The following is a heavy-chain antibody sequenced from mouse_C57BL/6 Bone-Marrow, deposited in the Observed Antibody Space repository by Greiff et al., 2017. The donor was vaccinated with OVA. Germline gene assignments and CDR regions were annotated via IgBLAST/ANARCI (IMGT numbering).Heavy chain of an antibody. J-gene: IGHJ2*01. D-gene: IGHD1-1*02. CDR3: ARGGGLFDY. Sequence: EVQLQQSGPELVKPGASVTMSCKASGYTFTDYNMHWVKQSHGKSLEWIGYINPNNGGTSYNQQFKGKATLTVNQSSSTAYMELRRLTSEVSAVYYCARGGGLFDYWGQGTTLTVSS. CDR1: GYTFTDYN. CDR2: INPNNGGT. V-gene: IGHV1-22*01.